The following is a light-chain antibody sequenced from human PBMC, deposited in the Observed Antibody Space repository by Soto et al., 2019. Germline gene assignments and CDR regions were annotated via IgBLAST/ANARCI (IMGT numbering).Light chain of an antibody. CDR1: QDISNY. Sequence: DIQMTQSPSSLSASVGDRVTITCQASQDISNYLNWYQQKPGKAPKLLIYDASNLETGVPSRFSGSGSGTDFTFTISSLQPEDIATYYCQQYDNLRPLVTFSPGTKVDIK. CDR2: DAS. CDR3: QQYDNLRPLVT. J-gene: IGKJ3*01. V-gene: IGKV1-33*01.